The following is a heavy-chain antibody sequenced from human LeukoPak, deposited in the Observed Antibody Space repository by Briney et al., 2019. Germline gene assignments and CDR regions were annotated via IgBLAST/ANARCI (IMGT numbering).Heavy chain of an antibody. V-gene: IGHV3-48*01. D-gene: IGHD4-17*01. Sequence: HSGGSLRLSCAASGFTFNTYTMNWVRQAPGKGLEWVSYISGSSGIIDYADSVRGRFTISRDNAKNSLYLQMNSLRAEDTAVYYCASNQDYGDYALDYWGQGTLVTVSS. CDR3: ASNQDYGDYALDY. CDR2: ISGSSGII. J-gene: IGHJ4*02. CDR1: GFTFNTYT.